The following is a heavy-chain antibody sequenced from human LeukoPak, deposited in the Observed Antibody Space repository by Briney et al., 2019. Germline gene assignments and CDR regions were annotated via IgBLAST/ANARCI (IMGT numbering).Heavy chain of an antibody. CDR3: ARLPYYYDSHDAFDI. D-gene: IGHD3-22*01. CDR2: IYPGDSDT. CDR1: GYSFTSYW. J-gene: IGHJ3*02. Sequence: GESLKISCKGSGYSFTSYWIAWVRQMPGKGLEWMGIIYPGDSDTRYSPSFQGQVTISADRSISTASLQWSSLKASDTAMYYCARLPYYYDSHDAFDIWGQGTMVTVSS. V-gene: IGHV5-51*01.